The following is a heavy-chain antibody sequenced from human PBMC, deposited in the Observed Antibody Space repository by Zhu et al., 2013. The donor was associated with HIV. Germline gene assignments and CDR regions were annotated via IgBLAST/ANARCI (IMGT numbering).Heavy chain of an antibody. V-gene: IGHV1-18*01. CDR1: GYTFTSYG. CDR3: ARAPYDAFDM. Sequence: QVQLVQSGAEVKKPGASVKVSCKASGYTFTSYGISWVRQAPGQGLEWMGWISAYNGKRKYAQNVQGRVTMTTDTSTSTAYMELRSLTSDDTAVYFCARAPYDAFDMWGQGDKWSPSLQ. J-gene: IGHJ3*02. CDR2: ISAYNGKR.